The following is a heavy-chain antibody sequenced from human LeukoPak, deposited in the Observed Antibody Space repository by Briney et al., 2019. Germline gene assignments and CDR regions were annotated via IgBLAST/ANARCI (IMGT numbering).Heavy chain of an antibody. D-gene: IGHD2-15*01. CDR1: GGSISSSSYY. CDR3: ARGYCSGGSCYGFDDY. V-gene: IGHV4-39*07. J-gene: IGHJ4*02. Sequence: SETLSLTCTVSGGSISSSSYYWGWIRQPPGKGLEWIGSIYYSGSTYYNPSLKSRVTISVDTSKNQFSLKLSSVTAADTAVYYCARGYCSGGSCYGFDDYWGQGTLVTVSS. CDR2: IYYSGST.